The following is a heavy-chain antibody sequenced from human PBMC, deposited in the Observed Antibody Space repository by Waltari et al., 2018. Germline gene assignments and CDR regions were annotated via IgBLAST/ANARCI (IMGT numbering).Heavy chain of an antibody. CDR1: GSSINIGYS. D-gene: IGHD7-27*01. CDR3: ARLTGGPFAPWGDYFDY. CDR2: IYHSGST. Sequence: QVQLQESGPGLVKPSETLYLTCAVSGSSINIGYSWGWIRQPPGKGLEWIGSIYHSGSTYYNPSLKSRVTISVDTSKNQFSLKLSSVTAADTAVYYCARLTGGPFAPWGDYFDYWGQGTLVTVSS. V-gene: IGHV4-38-2*01. J-gene: IGHJ4*02.